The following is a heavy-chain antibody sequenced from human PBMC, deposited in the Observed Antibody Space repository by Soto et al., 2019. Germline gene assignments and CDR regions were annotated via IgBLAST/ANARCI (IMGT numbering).Heavy chain of an antibody. V-gene: IGHV1-69*06. CDR1: GGTFSSYA. Sequence: SVKVSCKASGGTFSSYAISWVRQAPGQGLEWMGGIIPIFGTANYAQKFQGRVTITADKSTSTAYMELSSLRSEDTAVYYCARGLDYYDSSGYYLANWFDPWGQGTLVTVSS. CDR2: IIPIFGTA. CDR3: ARGLDYYDSSGYYLANWFDP. J-gene: IGHJ5*02. D-gene: IGHD3-22*01.